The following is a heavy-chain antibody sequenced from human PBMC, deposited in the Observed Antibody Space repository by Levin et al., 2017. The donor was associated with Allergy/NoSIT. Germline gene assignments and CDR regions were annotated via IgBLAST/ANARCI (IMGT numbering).Heavy chain of an antibody. D-gene: IGHD6-13*01. CDR3: AKVAEAAAGIWGTLGDY. J-gene: IGHJ4*02. CDR1: GFTFDDYA. CDR2: ISWNSGSI. V-gene: IGHV3-9*01. Sequence: GGSLRLSCAASGFTFDDYAMHWVRQAPGKGLEWVSGISWNSGSIGYADSVKGRFTISRDNAKNSLYLQMNSLRAEDTALYYCAKVAEAAAGIWGTLGDYWGQGTLVTVSS.